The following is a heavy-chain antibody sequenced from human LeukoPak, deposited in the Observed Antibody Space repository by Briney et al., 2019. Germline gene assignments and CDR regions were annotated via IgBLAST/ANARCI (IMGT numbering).Heavy chain of an antibody. V-gene: IGHV1-2*02. CDR1: GYTFTGYY. CDR2: INPNSGGT. Sequence: ASVKVSCKASGYTFTGYYMHWVRQAPGQGLEWMGWINPNSGGTNYAQKFQGRVTITTDESTSTAYMELSSLRSEDTAVYYCAREGPRAVWGQGTTVTVSS. CDR3: AREGPRAV. J-gene: IGHJ6*02.